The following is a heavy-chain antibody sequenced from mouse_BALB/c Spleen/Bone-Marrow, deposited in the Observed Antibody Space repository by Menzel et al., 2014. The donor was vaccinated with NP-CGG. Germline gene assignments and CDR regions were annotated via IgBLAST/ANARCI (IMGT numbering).Heavy chain of an antibody. Sequence: VQLQQSGAELVRPGASVTLSCKASGYTFTDYDMHWGKQKPVHGLEWIGAIDPETGGTAYNQKFKGKATLTADKSSSTAYMELRILTSEDSAVYYCTREGYGNSYYFDYWGQGTTLTVSS. CDR1: GYTFTDYD. CDR3: TREGYGNSYYFDY. D-gene: IGHD2-1*01. J-gene: IGHJ2*01. CDR2: IDPETGGT. V-gene: IGHV1-15*01.